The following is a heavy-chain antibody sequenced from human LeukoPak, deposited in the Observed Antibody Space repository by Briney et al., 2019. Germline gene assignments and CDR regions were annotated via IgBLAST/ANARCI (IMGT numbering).Heavy chain of an antibody. J-gene: IGHJ4*02. CDR3: AKGQGTVAPTSGYLDN. Sequence: GGSLRLSCTASGFTFNTYAMNWVRQAPGKGLEWVSVIGGSGSSTSYADSVKGRFTISRDNSKNTMYLQMNSLRAEDTAVYHCAKGQGTVAPTSGYLDNWGQGTLVTVSS. CDR2: IGGSGSST. V-gene: IGHV3-23*01. CDR1: GFTFNTYA. D-gene: IGHD1-26*01.